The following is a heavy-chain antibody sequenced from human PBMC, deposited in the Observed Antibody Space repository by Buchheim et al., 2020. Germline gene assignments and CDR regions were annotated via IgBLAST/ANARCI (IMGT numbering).Heavy chain of an antibody. D-gene: IGHD3-3*01. Sequence: QVQLVQSGAEVKKPGASVKVSCKASGYTFTVYYIHWVRQAPGQGLEWMGWINPKSGGTNYAQKFQGRVTMTRDTSISTAYMDLSRLRSDDTAVYYCARDPSGALDFLEWLPLDYWGQGTL. V-gene: IGHV1-2*02. CDR3: ARDPSGALDFLEWLPLDY. CDR2: INPKSGGT. J-gene: IGHJ4*02. CDR1: GYTFTVYY.